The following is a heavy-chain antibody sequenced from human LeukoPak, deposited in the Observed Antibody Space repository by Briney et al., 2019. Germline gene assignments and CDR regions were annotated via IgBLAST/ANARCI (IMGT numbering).Heavy chain of an antibody. CDR2: IYYSGSS. D-gene: IGHD2-21*01. J-gene: IGHJ4*02. CDR1: GGSISSSSYY. Sequence: SETLSLTCTVSGGSISSSSYYWGWIRQPPGKGLEWIGSIYYSGSSYYNPSLKSRVTISMDTSKNQFSLKVNSATAADTAVYYCVTIPVGRFDSWDQGTQVTVSS. CDR3: VTIPVGRFDS. V-gene: IGHV4-39*07.